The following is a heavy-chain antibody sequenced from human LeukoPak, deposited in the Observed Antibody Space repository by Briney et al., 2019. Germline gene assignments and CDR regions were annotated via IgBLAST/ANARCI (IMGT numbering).Heavy chain of an antibody. CDR1: GFTFSSYE. J-gene: IGHJ5*02. CDR2: ISSSSSTI. D-gene: IGHD1-26*01. CDR3: ARETEWELPNWFDP. V-gene: IGHV3-48*03. Sequence: GGSLRLSCAASGFTFSSYEMNWVRQAPGKGLEWVSYISSSSSTIYYADSVKGRFTISRDNAKNSLYLQMNSLRAEDTAVYYCARETEWELPNWFDPWGQGTLVTVSS.